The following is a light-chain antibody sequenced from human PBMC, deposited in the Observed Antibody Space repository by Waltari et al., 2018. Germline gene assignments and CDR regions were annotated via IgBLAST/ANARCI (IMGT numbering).Light chain of an antibody. CDR2: GAS. J-gene: IGKJ5*01. CDR3: QQYGASPT. CDR1: QAFSRSY. Sequence: DIVLTQSPVTLSLSPGEGATLSCRATQAFSRSYLAWYQHRPGQAPRLLIYGASTRATGIPDRFSGSGSGTVFTLNISRLAPEDSAVYYCQQYGASPTFGQGTRLEIK. V-gene: IGKV3-20*01.